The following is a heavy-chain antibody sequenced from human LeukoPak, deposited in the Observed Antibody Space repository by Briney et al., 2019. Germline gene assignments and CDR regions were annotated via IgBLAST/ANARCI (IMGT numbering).Heavy chain of an antibody. CDR3: AREHDVLTGFGFDY. J-gene: IGHJ4*02. CDR2: MSPNSGDT. Sequence: ASVKVSCKASGYTFTSYDFNWVRQATGQRPEWMGWMSPNSGDTGYAQKFQDRVTMTRNTSISTAYMELSRLRSEDTAVYFCAREHDVLTGFGFDYWGQGTPVTVSS. CDR1: GYTFTSYD. V-gene: IGHV1-8*01. D-gene: IGHD3-9*01.